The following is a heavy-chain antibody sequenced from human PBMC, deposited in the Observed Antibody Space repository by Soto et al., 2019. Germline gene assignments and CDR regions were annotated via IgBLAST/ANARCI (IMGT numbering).Heavy chain of an antibody. J-gene: IGHJ4*02. V-gene: IGHV1-8*02. CDR2: MNPNSGNT. Sequence: QVQLVQSGAEVKKPGASVKVSYKASGYTFTSYDINWVRQATGQGLEWMGWMNPNSGNTGYAQKFQGRVTMTRNTSITTAYMELSSLRSEDTAVYYCARVRRVAGFGRNFDYWGQGTLVTVSS. CDR3: ARVRRVAGFGRNFDY. CDR1: GYTFTSYD. D-gene: IGHD6-19*01.